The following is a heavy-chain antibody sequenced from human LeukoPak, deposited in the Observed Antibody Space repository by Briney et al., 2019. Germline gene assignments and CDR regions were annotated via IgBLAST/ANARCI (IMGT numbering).Heavy chain of an antibody. Sequence: PGGSLRLSCGASGFTFSSYAMSWVRQAPGKGLEWVSTISGSGSSTYYADSVKGRFTISRDNSKDTLYLQMNSLRAEDTAVYYCAKVVSGRFDYWGQGTLVTVSS. CDR2: ISGSGSST. J-gene: IGHJ4*02. D-gene: IGHD2-15*01. CDR1: GFTFSSYA. V-gene: IGHV3-23*01. CDR3: AKVVSGRFDY.